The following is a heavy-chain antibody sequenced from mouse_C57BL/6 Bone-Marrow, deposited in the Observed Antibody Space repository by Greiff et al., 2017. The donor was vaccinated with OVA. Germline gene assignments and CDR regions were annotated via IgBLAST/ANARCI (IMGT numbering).Heavy chain of an antibody. CDR2: IYPGSGST. CDR3: ASYDGYSYYFDY. D-gene: IGHD2-3*01. CDR1: GYTFTSYW. Sequence: QVQLQQPGAELVKPGASVKMSCKASGYTFTSYWITWVKQRPGQGLEWIGDIYPGSGSTNYNEKFKSTATLTVDTSSSTAYMQLSSLTSEDSAVYYCASYDGYSYYFDYWGQGTTLTVSS. J-gene: IGHJ2*01. V-gene: IGHV1-55*01.